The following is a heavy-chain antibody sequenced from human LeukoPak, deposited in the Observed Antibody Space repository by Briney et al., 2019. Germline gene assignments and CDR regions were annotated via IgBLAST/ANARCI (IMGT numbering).Heavy chain of an antibody. D-gene: IGHD3-10*01. CDR3: ARGGTMVRGARHFDY. CDR1: GFTVSSNY. J-gene: IGHJ4*02. CDR2: IYSGGST. Sequence: PGGSLRLSCAASGFTVSSNYMSWVRQAPGKGLEWVSVIYSGGSTYYADSVKGRFTISRDNSKNTLYLQMNSLRAEDTAVYYCARGGTMVRGARHFDYWGQGTLVTVSS. V-gene: IGHV3-66*01.